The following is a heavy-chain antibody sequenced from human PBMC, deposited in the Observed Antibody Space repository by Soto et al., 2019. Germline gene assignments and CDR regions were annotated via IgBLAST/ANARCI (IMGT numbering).Heavy chain of an antibody. J-gene: IGHJ5*02. CDR2: IHGSGTT. CDR3: AKEGSGGSNWFDP. Sequence: SETLSLTCTVSDGSINNYYWSWIRQPAGKGLEWIGRIHGSGTTNYNPSLKSRVSMSVDKSKNQLSLKLFSVTAADTAVYYCAKEGSGGSNWFDPWGPGTLGTVSS. CDR1: DGSINNYY. V-gene: IGHV4-4*07. D-gene: IGHD3-16*01.